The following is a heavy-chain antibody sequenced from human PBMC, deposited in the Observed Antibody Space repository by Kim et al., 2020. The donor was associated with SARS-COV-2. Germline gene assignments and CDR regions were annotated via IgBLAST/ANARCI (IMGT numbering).Heavy chain of an antibody. CDR3: ARAPTLRDFDHTSYYYGMDV. CDR1: GGSISSGGYY. V-gene: IGHV4-31*03. D-gene: IGHD3-9*01. CDR2: IYYSGST. Sequence: SETLSLTCTVSGGSISSGGYYWSWIRQHPGKGLEWIGYIYYSGSTYYNPSLKSRVTISVDTSKNQFSLKLSSVTAADTAVYYCARAPTLRDFDHTSYYYGMDVWGQGTTVTVSS. J-gene: IGHJ6*02.